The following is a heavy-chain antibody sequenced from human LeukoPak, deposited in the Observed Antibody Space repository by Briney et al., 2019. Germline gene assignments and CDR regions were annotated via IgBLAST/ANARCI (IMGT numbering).Heavy chain of an antibody. CDR2: INHSGST. D-gene: IGHD4-11*01. Sequence: SETLSLTCAVYGGSFSGYYWSWIRQPPGKGLEWIGEINHSGSTNYNPSLKSRVTISVDTSKNQFSLKRSSVTAADTAVYYCARLGGAGATVTTSYYYGMDVWGKGTTVTVSS. CDR1: GGSFSGYY. J-gene: IGHJ6*04. V-gene: IGHV4-34*01. CDR3: ARLGGAGATVTTSYYYGMDV.